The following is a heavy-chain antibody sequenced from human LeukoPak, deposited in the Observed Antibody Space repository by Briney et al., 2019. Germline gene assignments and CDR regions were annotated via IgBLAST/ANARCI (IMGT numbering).Heavy chain of an antibody. CDR2: IYTSGST. CDR3: ARSSGYYLYYFDY. D-gene: IGHD3-22*01. J-gene: IGHJ4*02. V-gene: IGHV4-61*02. CDR1: GGSISSGSYY. Sequence: SETLSLTCTVSGGSISSGSYYWSWIRQPAGKGLEWIGRIYTSGSTNYNPSLKSRVTISVDTSKNQFSLKLSSVTAADTAVYYCARSSGYYLYYFDYWGQRTLVTVSS.